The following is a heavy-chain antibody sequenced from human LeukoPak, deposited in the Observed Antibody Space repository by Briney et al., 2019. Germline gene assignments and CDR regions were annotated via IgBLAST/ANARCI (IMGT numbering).Heavy chain of an antibody. J-gene: IGHJ3*02. CDR3: ARGGDSIDAFDI. V-gene: IGHV4-59*01. CDR1: GGSISSYY. CDR2: IYYSGST. Sequence: SETLSLTCTVSGGSISSYYGSWIRQPPGKGLEWIGYIYYSGSTNYNPSLKSRVTISVDTSKNQFSLKLSSVTAADTAVYYCARGGDSIDAFDIWGQGTMVTVSS. D-gene: IGHD2-21*01.